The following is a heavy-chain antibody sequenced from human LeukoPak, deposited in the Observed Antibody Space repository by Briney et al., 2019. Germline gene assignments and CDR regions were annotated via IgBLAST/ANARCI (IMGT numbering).Heavy chain of an antibody. Sequence: EASVKVSCKASGYTFTRYGISWVRQAPGQGLEWMGGIIPIFGTANYAQKFQGRVTITADKSTSTAYMELSSLRSEDTAVYYCARLPLYSSSWYGWFDPWGQGTLVTVSS. V-gene: IGHV1-69*06. CDR2: IIPIFGTA. CDR3: ARLPLYSSSWYGWFDP. J-gene: IGHJ5*02. D-gene: IGHD6-13*01. CDR1: GYTFTRYG.